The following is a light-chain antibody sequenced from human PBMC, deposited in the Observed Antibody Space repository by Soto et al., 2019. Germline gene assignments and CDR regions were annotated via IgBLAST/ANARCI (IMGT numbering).Light chain of an antibody. Sequence: DIQMTQSPSTLSASIGEKITITSRISQSIGTWLAWYQQKPGTAPKLLIYYVFGLQGGFPSRFGCIVSGTEFTLTISRLQPDDFATYYCQEYYTYYRTFGQGTKVDIK. CDR2: YVF. CDR3: QEYYTYYRT. J-gene: IGKJ1*01. V-gene: IGKV1-5*01. CDR1: QSIGTW.